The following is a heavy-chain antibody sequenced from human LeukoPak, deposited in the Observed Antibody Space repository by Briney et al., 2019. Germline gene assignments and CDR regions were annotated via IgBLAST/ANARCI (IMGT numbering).Heavy chain of an antibody. CDR2: IYYSGST. J-gene: IGHJ6*02. CDR3: ARGQDTAMAPYYYYGMDV. Sequence: SETLSLTCTVSGGSISSYYWSWIRQPPGRGLEWIGYIYYSGSTNYNPSLKSRVTISVDTSKNQFSLKLSSVTAADTAVYYCARGQDTAMAPYYYYGMDVWGQGTTVTVSS. D-gene: IGHD5-18*01. V-gene: IGHV4-59*01. CDR1: GGSISSYY.